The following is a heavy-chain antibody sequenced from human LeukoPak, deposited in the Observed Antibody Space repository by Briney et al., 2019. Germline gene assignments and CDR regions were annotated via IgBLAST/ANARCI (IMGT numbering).Heavy chain of an antibody. J-gene: IGHJ4*02. CDR3: ASAYSYGVDSLDY. CDR1: GGTFSSYA. CDR2: IIPIFGTA. V-gene: IGHV1-69*05. D-gene: IGHD5-18*01. Sequence: SVKVSCKASGGTFSSYAISWVRQAPGQGLEWMGRIIPIFGTANYAQKFQGRVTITTDESTSTAYMELSSLRSEDTAVYYCASAYSYGVDSLDYWGQGTLATVSS.